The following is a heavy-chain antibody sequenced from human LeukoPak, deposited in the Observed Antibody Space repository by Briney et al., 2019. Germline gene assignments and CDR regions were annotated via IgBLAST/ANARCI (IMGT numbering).Heavy chain of an antibody. CDR1: GYTFTGYY. D-gene: IGHD5-12*01. CDR3: ARETWIGYYFDY. CDR2: INPNSGGT. J-gene: IGHJ4*02. Sequence: ASVKVSCKASGYTFTGYYMHWVRQAPGQGLEWMGWINPNSGGTNCAQKFQGRVTMTRDTSINTAYMELSSLRFDDTAVYYCARETWIGYYFDYWGQGTLVTVSS. V-gene: IGHV1-2*02.